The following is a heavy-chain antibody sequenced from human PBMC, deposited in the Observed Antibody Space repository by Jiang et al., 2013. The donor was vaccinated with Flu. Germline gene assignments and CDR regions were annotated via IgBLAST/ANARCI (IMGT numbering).Heavy chain of an antibody. J-gene: IGHJ6*02. Sequence: GLVKPSETLSLTCTVSGGSISSYYWSWIRRPPGKGLEWIGYIYYSGSTNYNPSLKSRVTISVDTSKNQFSLKLSSVTAADTAVYYCARVGCSSTSCYDYYYYYGMDVWGQGTTVTVSS. V-gene: IGHV4-59*01. CDR1: GGSISSYY. CDR2: IYYSGST. D-gene: IGHD2-2*01. CDR3: ARVGCSSTSCYDYYYYYGMDV.